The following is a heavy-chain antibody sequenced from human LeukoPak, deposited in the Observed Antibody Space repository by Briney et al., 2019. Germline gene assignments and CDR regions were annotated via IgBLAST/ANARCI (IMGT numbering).Heavy chain of an antibody. CDR2: IYYSGST. CDR3: ARDSSGFDY. V-gene: IGHV4-59*12. Sequence: SETLSLTCTVSGGSISSYYWSWIRQPPGKGLEWIGYIYYSGSTNYNPSLKSRVTISVDTSKNQFSLKLSSVTAADTAVYYCARDSSGFDYWGQGTLVTVSS. J-gene: IGHJ4*02. D-gene: IGHD3-22*01. CDR1: GGSISSYY.